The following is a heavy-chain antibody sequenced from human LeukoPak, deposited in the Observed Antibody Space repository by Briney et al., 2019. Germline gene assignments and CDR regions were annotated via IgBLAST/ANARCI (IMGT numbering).Heavy chain of an antibody. CDR1: GYTFTSYY. V-gene: IGHV1-46*01. CDR3: ARDNHFDY. Sequence: ASVRVSCKASGYTFTSYYMHWVRQAPGQGLEWMGIINPSGGSTSYAQTFQGRVTMTRGMSPSTVYMELSSLRSEDTAVYYCARDNHFDYWGQGTLVTVSS. J-gene: IGHJ4*02. D-gene: IGHD1-14*01. CDR2: INPSGGST.